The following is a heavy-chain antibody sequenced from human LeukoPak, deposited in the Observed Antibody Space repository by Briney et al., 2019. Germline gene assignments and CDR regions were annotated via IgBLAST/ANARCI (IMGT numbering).Heavy chain of an antibody. CDR3: ARFTDSSGYYPSYYYYMDV. CDR2: IYYSGST. J-gene: IGHJ6*03. V-gene: IGHV4-59*01. Sequence: SETLSLTCTVSGGSISSYYWSWIRQPPGKGLEWIGYIYYSGSTNYNPSLKSQVTISVDTSKNQFSLKLSSVTAADAAVYYCARFTDSSGYYPSYYYYMDVWGKGTTVTVS. D-gene: IGHD3-22*01. CDR1: GGSISSYY.